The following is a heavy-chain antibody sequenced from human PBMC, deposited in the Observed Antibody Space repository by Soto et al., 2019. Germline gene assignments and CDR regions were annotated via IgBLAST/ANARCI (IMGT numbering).Heavy chain of an antibody. CDR3: AKPRYSSSWYHDY. Sequence: GGSLRLSCAASGFTFSSYAMRWVRQAPGKGLEWVSAISGSGGSTYYADSVKGRFTISRDNSKNTLYLQMNSLRAEDTAVYYCAKPRYSSSWYHDYWGQGTLVTVSS. CDR2: ISGSGGST. J-gene: IGHJ4*02. V-gene: IGHV3-23*01. D-gene: IGHD6-13*01. CDR1: GFTFSSYA.